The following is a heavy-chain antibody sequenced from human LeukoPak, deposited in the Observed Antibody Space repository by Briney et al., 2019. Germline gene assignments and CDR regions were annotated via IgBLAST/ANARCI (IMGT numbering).Heavy chain of an antibody. D-gene: IGHD1-7*01. CDR2: IRSKAYGGTT. Sequence: GGSLRPSCTASGFTFGDYAMSWVRQAPGKGLEWVGFIRSKAYGGTTEYAASVKGRFTISRDDSKSIAYLQMNSLKTEDTAVYYCTRERGITGTTHYWGQGTLVTVSS. V-gene: IGHV3-49*04. J-gene: IGHJ4*02. CDR1: GFTFGDYA. CDR3: TRERGITGTTHY.